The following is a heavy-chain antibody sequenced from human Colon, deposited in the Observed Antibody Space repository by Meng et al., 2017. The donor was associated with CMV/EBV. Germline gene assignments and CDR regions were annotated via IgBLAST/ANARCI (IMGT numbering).Heavy chain of an antibody. V-gene: IGHV4-34*01. Sequence: TFAVYGGSFSDYCWSWVRQAPGKGLEWIGEINRVGRTNYNPSLKNRVSILVDTSKNQFSLILNSVTAADTAVYYCARGGATPMVLRYWGQGTLVTVSS. D-gene: IGHD5-18*01. CDR3: ARGGATPMVLRY. J-gene: IGHJ4*02. CDR2: INRVGRT. CDR1: GGSFSDYC.